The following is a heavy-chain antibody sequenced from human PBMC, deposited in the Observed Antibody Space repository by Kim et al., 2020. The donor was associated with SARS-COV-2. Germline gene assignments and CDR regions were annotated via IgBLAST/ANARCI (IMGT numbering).Heavy chain of an antibody. CDR3: ARFVVVAATRGSWFDP. Sequence: SETLSLTCAVYGGSFSGYYWSWIRQPPGKGLEWIGEINHSGSTNYNPSLKSRVTISVDTSKNQFSLKLSSVTAADTAVYYCARFVVVAATRGSWFDPWG. D-gene: IGHD2-15*01. V-gene: IGHV4-34*01. CDR1: GGSFSGYY. J-gene: IGHJ5*02. CDR2: INHSGST.